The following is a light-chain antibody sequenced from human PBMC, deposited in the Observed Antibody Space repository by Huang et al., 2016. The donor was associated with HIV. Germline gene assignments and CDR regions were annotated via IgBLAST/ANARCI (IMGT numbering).Light chain of an antibody. Sequence: EIVMTQSPATLSVSPGEGVTLSCRASQSVGSNLAWYQQRPGQAPRLLIYGASTRATDIPARFSGSGSGTEFTLTISSLQSEDFAVYYCQQYQNWPPVTFGGGTRVEIK. V-gene: IGKV3-15*01. CDR2: GAS. CDR3: QQYQNWPPVT. CDR1: QSVGSN. J-gene: IGKJ4*01.